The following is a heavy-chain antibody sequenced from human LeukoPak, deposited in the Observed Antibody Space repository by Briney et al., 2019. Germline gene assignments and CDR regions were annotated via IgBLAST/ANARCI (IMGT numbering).Heavy chain of an antibody. D-gene: IGHD3-10*01. CDR2: IYYSGST. Sequence: SQTLSLTCTVSGGSISSSGYYWSWIRQHPGKGLEWIGYIYYSGSTYYNPSLKSRVTISVDTSKNQFSLKLSSVTAADPAVYYCARDLYGSGSSHIFDPWGQGTLVTVSS. CDR3: ARDLYGSGSSHIFDP. V-gene: IGHV4-31*03. J-gene: IGHJ5*02. CDR1: GGSISSSGYY.